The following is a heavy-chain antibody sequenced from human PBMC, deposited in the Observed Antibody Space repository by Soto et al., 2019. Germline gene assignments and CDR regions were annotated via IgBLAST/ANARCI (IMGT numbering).Heavy chain of an antibody. Sequence: GGSLRLSCAASGFTFSSYSMNWVRQAPGKGLEWVSSISSSSSYIYYADSVKGRFTISRDNAKNSLYLQMNSLRAEDTAVYYCAGSGRDGYNYDDYWGQGTLVTVSS. CDR1: GFTFSSYS. CDR3: AGSGRDGYNYDDY. CDR2: ISSSSSYI. D-gene: IGHD5-12*01. V-gene: IGHV3-21*01. J-gene: IGHJ4*02.